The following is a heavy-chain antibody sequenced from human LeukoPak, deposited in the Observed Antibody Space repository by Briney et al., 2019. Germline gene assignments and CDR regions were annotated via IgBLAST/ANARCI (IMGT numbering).Heavy chain of an antibody. CDR3: ARGGYSYGLYFDY. Sequence: SQTLSLTCTVSGGSISSGGYYWSWIRQHPGKGLEWIGYIYYSGSTYYNPSLKSRVAISVDTSKNQFSLKLSSVTAADTAVYYCARGGYSYGLYFDYWGQGTLVTVSS. D-gene: IGHD5-18*01. V-gene: IGHV4-31*03. J-gene: IGHJ4*02. CDR1: GGSISSGGYY. CDR2: IYYSGST.